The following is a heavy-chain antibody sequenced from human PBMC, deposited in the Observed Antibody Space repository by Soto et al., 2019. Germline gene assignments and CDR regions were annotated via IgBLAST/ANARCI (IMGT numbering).Heavy chain of an antibody. V-gene: IGHV1-18*01. CDR3: ARSGSMPYYYYGMDV. CDR2: ISGHNGDT. J-gene: IGHJ6*02. Sequence: ASVKVSCKASGYTFARYGIDWVRQDPGQGLEWMGWISGHNGDTKYVQKFQGRVSMTTDTSTSTASMELRSLRSDDTAVYYCARSGSMPYYYYGMDVWGQGTTVTVSS. D-gene: IGHD3-10*01. CDR1: GYTFARYG.